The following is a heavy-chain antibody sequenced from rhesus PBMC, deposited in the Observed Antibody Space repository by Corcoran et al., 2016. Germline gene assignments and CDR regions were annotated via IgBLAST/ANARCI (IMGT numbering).Heavy chain of an antibody. J-gene: IGHJ4*01. CDR1: GYTFGDYA. CDR3: AREAGSSGWSTLDY. D-gene: IGHD6S26*01. Sequence: EVQMVESGGGLVKPGASLRLSCAASGYTFGDYAMHWVRQAPGKGLEWVSFINYIGKPISSADSVKGRFTVSRDTAKNSLSLQRTGLRAEDTAVYYCAREAGSSGWSTLDYWGQGVLVTVSS. CDR2: INYIGKPI. V-gene: IGHV3-7*01.